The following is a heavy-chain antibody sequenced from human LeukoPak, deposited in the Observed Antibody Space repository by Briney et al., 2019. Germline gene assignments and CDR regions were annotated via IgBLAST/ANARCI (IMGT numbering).Heavy chain of an antibody. V-gene: IGHV4-59*08. CDR2: ISYSGST. Sequence: SETLSLTCTVSGGSISSYCWSWIRQPPGKGLEWIGYISYSGSTNYNPSLKSRVTISIDPSKNQFSLKLRSVTAADTAIYYCARQGYDILTGYIDAFDIWGQGTMVTVSS. D-gene: IGHD3-9*01. CDR3: ARQGYDILTGYIDAFDI. J-gene: IGHJ3*02. CDR1: GGSISSYC.